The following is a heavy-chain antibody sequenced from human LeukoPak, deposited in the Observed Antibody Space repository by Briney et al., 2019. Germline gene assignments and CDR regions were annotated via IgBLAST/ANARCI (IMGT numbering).Heavy chain of an antibody. CDR2: ISSSSSYI. D-gene: IGHD3-22*01. V-gene: IGHV3-21*01. J-gene: IGHJ4*02. CDR1: GFTFSSYT. CDR3: ARDLRYDSSANGGLFDY. Sequence: GGSLRLSCAASGFTFSSYTMNWVRQAPGKGLEWVSSISSSSSYIYYADSVKGRFTISRDNAKNSLYLQMNSLRAEDTAVYYCARDLRYDSSANGGLFDYWGQGTLVTVSS.